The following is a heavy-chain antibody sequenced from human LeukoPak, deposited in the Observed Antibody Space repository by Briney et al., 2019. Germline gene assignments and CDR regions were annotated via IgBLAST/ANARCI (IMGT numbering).Heavy chain of an antibody. J-gene: IGHJ4*02. CDR3: ARGADSSGYYSIFYFDY. Sequence: SETLSLTCTVSGGSIGSYYWNWIRQPPGKGLEWIGYIYYSGSTNYNPSLKSRVTISVDTSKNQFSLKLSSVTAADTAVYCCARGADSSGYYSIFYFDYWGREPWSPSPQ. CDR2: IYYSGST. CDR1: GGSIGSYY. V-gene: IGHV4-59*01. D-gene: IGHD3-22*01.